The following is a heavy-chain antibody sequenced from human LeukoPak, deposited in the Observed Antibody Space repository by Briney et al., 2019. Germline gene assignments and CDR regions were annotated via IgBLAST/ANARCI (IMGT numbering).Heavy chain of an antibody. V-gene: IGHV3-23*01. CDR2: ISGSGGST. J-gene: IGHJ5*02. CDR3: ASSSSSWYYSWFDP. CDR1: GYTFSSYA. Sequence: GGSLRLSCAASGYTFSSYAMSWVRQAPGKGLEWVSAISGSGGSTYYADSVKGRFTISRDNSKNTLYLQMNSLRAEDTAVYYCASSSSSWYYSWFDPWGQGTLVTVSS. D-gene: IGHD6-13*01.